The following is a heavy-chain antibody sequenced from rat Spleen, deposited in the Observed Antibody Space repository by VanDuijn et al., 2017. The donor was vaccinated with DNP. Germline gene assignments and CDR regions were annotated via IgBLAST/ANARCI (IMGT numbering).Heavy chain of an antibody. CDR2: ISYEGSRT. CDR3: TTVHYYDGTRFAY. D-gene: IGHD1-12*02. Sequence: EVQLVESGGGLVQPGSPLKLSCAASGFIFSTNWLNWIRQAPTKGLEWVASISYEGSRTYYGDSVKGRFTVSRDTAKNTLYLQMDSLRSEDTATYYCTTVHYYDGTRFAYWGQGTLVTVSS. CDR1: GFIFSTNW. J-gene: IGHJ3*01. V-gene: IGHV5-29*01.